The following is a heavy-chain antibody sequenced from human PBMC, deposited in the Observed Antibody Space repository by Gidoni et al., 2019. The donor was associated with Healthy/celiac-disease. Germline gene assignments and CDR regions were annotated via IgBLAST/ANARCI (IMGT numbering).Heavy chain of an antibody. D-gene: IGHD1-26*01. V-gene: IGHV3-74*01. CDR1: GCTFSSYW. J-gene: IGHJ3*02. CDR3: ARDRIVGAREAFDI. Sequence: EVQLVESGGGLVQPGGSLRLSCAASGCTFSSYWVHWVRQAPGKGLVWVSRINSDGSSTSYADSVKGRFTISRDNAKNTLYLQMNSLRAEDTAVYYCARDRIVGAREAFDIWGQGTMVTVSS. CDR2: INSDGSST.